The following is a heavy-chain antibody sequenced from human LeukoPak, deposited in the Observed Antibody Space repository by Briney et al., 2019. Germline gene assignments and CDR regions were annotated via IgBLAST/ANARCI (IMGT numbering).Heavy chain of an antibody. J-gene: IGHJ1*01. CDR1: GITFSSYA. CDR2: ISDSGGST. D-gene: IGHD3-10*01. CDR3: ARVGYYYHSGSYHRAEYFQH. V-gene: IGHV3-23*01. Sequence: GGSLRLSCAASGITFSSYAMSWVRRAPGKGLEWVSVISDSGGSTYYADSVKGRFTISRDNSKNTLYLQMSSLRAEDTAVYYCARVGYYYHSGSYHRAEYFQHWGQGTLVTVSS.